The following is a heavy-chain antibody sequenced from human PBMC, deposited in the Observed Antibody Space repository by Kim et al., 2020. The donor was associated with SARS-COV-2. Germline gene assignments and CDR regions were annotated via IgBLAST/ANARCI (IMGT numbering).Heavy chain of an antibody. D-gene: IGHD3-16*01. CDR3: ARIRKTNGGVYYGMDV. CDR2: INPSGGST. V-gene: IGHV1-46*01. J-gene: IGHJ6*02. CDR1: GYTFTSYY. Sequence: ASVKVSCKASGYTFTSYYMHWVRQAPGQGLEWMGIINPSGGSTSYAQKFQGRVTMTRDTSTSTVYMELSSLRSEDTAVYYCARIRKTNGGVYYGMDVWGQGTTVTVSS.